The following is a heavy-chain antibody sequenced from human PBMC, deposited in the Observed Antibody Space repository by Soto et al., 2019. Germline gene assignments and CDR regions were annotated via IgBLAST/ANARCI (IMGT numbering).Heavy chain of an antibody. D-gene: IGHD1-1*01. CDR2: ISAYNGNT. V-gene: IGHV1-18*01. Sequence: ASVKVSCKAAGYTFTSYGISWVRQAPGQGLEWMGWISAYNGNTNYAQKLQGRVTMTTDTSTSAAYMELRSLRSDDTAVYYCARTETGTTLIDYWGQGTLVTVSS. CDR1: GYTFTSYG. CDR3: ARTETGTTLIDY. J-gene: IGHJ4*02.